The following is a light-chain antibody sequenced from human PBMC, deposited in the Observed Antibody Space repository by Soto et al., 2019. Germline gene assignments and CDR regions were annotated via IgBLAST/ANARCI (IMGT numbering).Light chain of an antibody. CDR2: AAS. J-gene: IGKJ1*01. V-gene: IGKV1-39*01. CDR3: QQSYSTPRT. Sequence: DIQMTQSPSSLSASVGDRATITSRAGQSISSYLNWYQQKPGKAPKLLIYAASSLQSGVPSRFSGSGSGTDFTLTISSLQPEDFATYYCQQSYSTPRTFGQGTKVEIK. CDR1: QSISSY.